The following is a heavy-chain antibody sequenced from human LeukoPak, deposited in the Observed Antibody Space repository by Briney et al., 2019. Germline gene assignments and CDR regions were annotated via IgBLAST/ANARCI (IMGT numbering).Heavy chain of an antibody. CDR2: ISGSGGST. CDR1: GFTFSNYA. CDR3: AKPSNGWYLFDY. Sequence: GGSLSLSCAASGFTFSNYAMSWVRQAPGKGLEWVSTISGSGGSTYYPDSVKGRFTISRDNSKTTLYLQMSSLRAEDTAVYYCAKPSNGWYLFDYWGQGTLVTVSS. V-gene: IGHV3-23*01. J-gene: IGHJ4*02. D-gene: IGHD6-19*01.